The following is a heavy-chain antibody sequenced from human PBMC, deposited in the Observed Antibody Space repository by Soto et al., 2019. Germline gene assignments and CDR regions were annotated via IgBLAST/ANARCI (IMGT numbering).Heavy chain of an antibody. CDR2: IWYDGSNK. V-gene: IGHV3-33*01. D-gene: IGHD4-4*01. J-gene: IGHJ6*03. CDR3: ARRGYSNYDSYYYYYYMDV. Sequence: GGSLRLSCAASGFTFSSYGMHWVRQAPGKGLEWVAVIWYDGSNKYYADSVKGRFTISRDNSKNTLYLQMNSLGAEDTAVYYCARRGYSNYDSYYYYYYMDVWGKGTTVTVSS. CDR1: GFTFSSYG.